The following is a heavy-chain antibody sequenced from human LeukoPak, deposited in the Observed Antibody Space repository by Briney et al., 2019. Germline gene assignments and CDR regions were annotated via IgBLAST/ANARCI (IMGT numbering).Heavy chain of an antibody. J-gene: IGHJ6*02. Sequence: SQTLSLTCAISGDSVSSNSAAWNWIRQSPSSGLEWLGRTYYRSKWYNDYAVSVKSRITINPDTSKNQFSLQLNSVTPEDTAVYYCARASGGSGKDYYYGMDVWGQGTTVTVSS. V-gene: IGHV6-1*01. D-gene: IGHD3-10*01. CDR2: TYYRSKWYN. CDR1: GDSVSSNSAA. CDR3: ARASGGSGKDYYYGMDV.